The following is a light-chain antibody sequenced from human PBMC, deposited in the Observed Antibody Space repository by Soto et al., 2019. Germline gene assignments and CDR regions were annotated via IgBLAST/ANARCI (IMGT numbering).Light chain of an antibody. CDR2: RND. CDR1: SSNIGADFD. J-gene: IGLJ3*02. V-gene: IGLV1-40*01. CDR3: QSRDSSLSSSWV. Sequence: QAVVTPPPSVSGAPGQTVTISCTGSSSNIGADFDVHWYQHLPGTAPKLLISRNDNRPSGVPDRFSGSKSGTSASLAITGLQVEDEGDYYCQSRDSSLSSSWVFGGGTKLTVL.